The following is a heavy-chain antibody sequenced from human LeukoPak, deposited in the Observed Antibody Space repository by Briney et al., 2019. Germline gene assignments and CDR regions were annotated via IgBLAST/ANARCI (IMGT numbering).Heavy chain of an antibody. CDR3: AREVAVAGTDLDY. V-gene: IGHV3-9*01. J-gene: IGHJ4*02. CDR1: GFTFDDYA. D-gene: IGHD6-19*01. CDR2: ISWNSGSI. Sequence: PGRSLRLSCAASGFTFDDYAMHWVRQAPGKGLEWVSGISWNSGSIGYADSVKGRFTISRDNAKNSLYLQMNSLRAEDTAVYYCAREVAVAGTDLDYWGQGTLVTVSS.